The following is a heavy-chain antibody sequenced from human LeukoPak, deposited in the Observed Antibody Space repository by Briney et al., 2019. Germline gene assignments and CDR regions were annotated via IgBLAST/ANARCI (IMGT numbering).Heavy chain of an antibody. Sequence: PSQTPSLTCTVSGGSISSGGYYWSWIRQHPGKGLEWIGYIYYSGSTNYNPSLKSRVTISVDTSKNQFSLKLSSVTPADTAVYYCARHEGKVAASNWFDPWGQGTLVTVSS. CDR2: IYYSGST. J-gene: IGHJ5*02. CDR3: ARHEGKVAASNWFDP. CDR1: GGSISSGGYY. V-gene: IGHV4-61*08. D-gene: IGHD2-15*01.